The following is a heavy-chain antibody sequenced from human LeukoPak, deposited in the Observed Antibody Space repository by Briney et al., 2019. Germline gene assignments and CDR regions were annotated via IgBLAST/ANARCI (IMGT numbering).Heavy chain of an antibody. V-gene: IGHV3-21*01. Sequence: RSGGSLRLSCAASEFTFSSYHMNWVRQALGKGLEWVSFISSSSSYIYYADSVKGRFTISRDNAKNSLYLQMNSLRVEDTAVYYCARGPLGGYNSAWFDPWGQGTLVTVSS. CDR1: EFTFSSYH. D-gene: IGHD5-24*01. CDR3: ARGPLGGYNSAWFDP. CDR2: ISSSSSYI. J-gene: IGHJ5*02.